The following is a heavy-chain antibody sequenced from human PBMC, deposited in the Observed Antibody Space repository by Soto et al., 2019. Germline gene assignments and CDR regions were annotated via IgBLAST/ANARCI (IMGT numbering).Heavy chain of an antibody. CDR3: ARIRFQYCSGGSCYPKPDFDY. D-gene: IGHD2-15*01. V-gene: IGHV2-26*01. J-gene: IGHJ4*02. CDR2: IFSNDEK. Sequence: QVTLKESGPVLVKPTETLTLTCTVSGFSLSNARMGVSWIRQPPGKALEWLAYIFSNDEKSYSTSLKSRLTISKDTSKSQVVLTMTKMDPVDTATYYCARIRFQYCSGGSCYPKPDFDYWGQGTLVTVSS. CDR1: GFSLSNARMG.